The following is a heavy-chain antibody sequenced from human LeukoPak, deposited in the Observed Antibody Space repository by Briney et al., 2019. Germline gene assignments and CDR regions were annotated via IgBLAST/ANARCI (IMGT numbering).Heavy chain of an antibody. CDR2: IIPIFGTA. V-gene: IGHV1-69*05. Sequence: SVKVSCKASGGTFSSYAISWVRQAPGQGLEWMGGIIPIFGTANYAQKFQGRVTVTTDESTSTAYMELSSLRSEDTAVYYCARGPARDFWSGYYKTWGQGTLVTVSS. J-gene: IGHJ5*02. CDR1: GGTFSSYA. D-gene: IGHD3-3*01. CDR3: ARGPARDFWSGYYKT.